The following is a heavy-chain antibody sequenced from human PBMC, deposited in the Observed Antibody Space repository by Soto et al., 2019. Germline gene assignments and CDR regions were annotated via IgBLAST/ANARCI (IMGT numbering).Heavy chain of an antibody. CDR3: ARDPGFGVVIIPGWFDP. CDR1: GYTFTRNG. CDR2: ISAYNGDT. D-gene: IGHD3-3*01. Sequence: ASVKVSCKTSGYTFTRNGISWVRQAPGQGREWMGWISAYNGDTNYAQKFQGRVIMTTDTSTSTAYMDLRSLRSDDTAVYYFARDPGFGVVIIPGWFDPWGQGTLVTVSS. J-gene: IGHJ5*02. V-gene: IGHV1-18*01.